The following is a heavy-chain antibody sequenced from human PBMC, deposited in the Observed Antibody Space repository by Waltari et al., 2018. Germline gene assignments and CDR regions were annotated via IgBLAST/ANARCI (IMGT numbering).Heavy chain of an antibody. J-gene: IGHJ4*02. CDR1: GGSISSHY. CDR3: ARDGGNSAYS. D-gene: IGHD2-21*02. Sequence: QVHLQESGPGLVKPSETLSLPCTVSGGSISSHYWSWIRPPPGKGREWIGYIYYSGSTNYNPSLKSRVTISVDTSKNQFSLKLSSVTAADTAVYYCARDGGNSAYSWGQGTLVTVSS. CDR2: IYYSGST. V-gene: IGHV4-59*11.